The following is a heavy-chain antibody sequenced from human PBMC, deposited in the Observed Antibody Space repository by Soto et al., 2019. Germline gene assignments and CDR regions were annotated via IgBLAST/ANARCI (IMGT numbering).Heavy chain of an antibody. CDR1: GYTLTELS. CDR2: FDPEDGET. CDR3: ATRGYLGPHYYSGMDV. D-gene: IGHD3-16*01. J-gene: IGHJ6*02. Sequence: ASVKVSCKVSGYTLTELSMHWVRQAPGKGLEWMGGFDPEDGETIYAQKFQGRVTMTEDSSTDTAYMELSSLRSEDTAVYYCATRGYLGPHYYSGMDVWGQGNTVTDSS. V-gene: IGHV1-24*01.